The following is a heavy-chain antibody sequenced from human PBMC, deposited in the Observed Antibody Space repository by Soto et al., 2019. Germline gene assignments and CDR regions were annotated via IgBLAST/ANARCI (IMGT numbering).Heavy chain of an antibody. CDR2: ISPYNGNT. J-gene: IGHJ4*02. CDR3: ARADFDFWSGYSPFDY. Sequence: QVQLVQSRAEVKKPGASVKVSSKASGYTLTSYGISWVRQAPGQGLEWVGWISPYNGNTNYAQKLQDRVTLTTDTSTSTAYMELRSLRPDDTAVYYCARADFDFWSGYSPFDYWGQGTLVTVSS. V-gene: IGHV1-18*01. D-gene: IGHD3-3*01. CDR1: GYTLTSYG.